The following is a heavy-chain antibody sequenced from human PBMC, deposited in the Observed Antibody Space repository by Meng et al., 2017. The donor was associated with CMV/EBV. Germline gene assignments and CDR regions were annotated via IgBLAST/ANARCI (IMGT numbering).Heavy chain of an antibody. Sequence: ASVKVSCKASGYTFTSYYMHWVRQAPGQGLEWMGIINPSGGSTSYAQKFQGRVTMTRDTSTSTVYMELSRLRSDDTAVYYCARSPTNQEDSSSWYSLIQDWFDPWGQGTLVTVSS. D-gene: IGHD6-13*01. J-gene: IGHJ5*02. CDR3: ARSPTNQEDSSSWYSLIQDWFDP. V-gene: IGHV1-46*01. CDR2: INPSGGST. CDR1: GYTFTSYY.